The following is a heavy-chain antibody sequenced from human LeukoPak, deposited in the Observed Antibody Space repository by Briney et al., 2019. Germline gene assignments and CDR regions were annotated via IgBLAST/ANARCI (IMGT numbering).Heavy chain of an antibody. CDR3: ARVAIEGVGSIVDY. J-gene: IGHJ4*02. Sequence: GASVKVSCKASGYTFTGYYMHWVRQAPGQGLEWMGWINPNSGGTNYAQKFQGRVTMTRDTSISTAYMELSRLRSDDTAVYYCARVAIEGVGSIVDYWGQGTLVTVSS. D-gene: IGHD3-10*01. V-gene: IGHV1-2*02. CDR2: INPNSGGT. CDR1: GYTFTGYY.